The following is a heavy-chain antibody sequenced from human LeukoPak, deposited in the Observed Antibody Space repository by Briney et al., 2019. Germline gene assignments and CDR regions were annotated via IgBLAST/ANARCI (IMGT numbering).Heavy chain of an antibody. V-gene: IGHV3-23*01. CDR3: AKRPYDSGAYYLDY. D-gene: IGHD3-22*01. Sequence: TGGSLRLSCAASGFIFSSYAMYWVRQAPGKGLEWVSAISGSGGTTMYADSVKGRFTISRDNSKNTLYLQMNSLRAEDTAVYYCAKRPYDSGAYYLDYWGQGTLVTVSS. CDR2: ISGSGGTT. J-gene: IGHJ4*02. CDR1: GFIFSSYA.